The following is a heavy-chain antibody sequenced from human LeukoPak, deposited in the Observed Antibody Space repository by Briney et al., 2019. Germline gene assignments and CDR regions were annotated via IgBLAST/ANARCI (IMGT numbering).Heavy chain of an antibody. CDR3: AKDGPLRWTYFDY. Sequence: GGSLRLSCAASRFIFSSSAMSWVRQAPGEGLEWVSTVSSSGGTTYYADSVKGRFSISRDNSKNTLSLQMNSLRAEDTAVYYCAKDGPLRWTYFDYWGQGTLVTVSS. V-gene: IGHV3-23*01. CDR2: VSSSGGTT. CDR1: RFIFSSSA. D-gene: IGHD4-23*01. J-gene: IGHJ4*02.